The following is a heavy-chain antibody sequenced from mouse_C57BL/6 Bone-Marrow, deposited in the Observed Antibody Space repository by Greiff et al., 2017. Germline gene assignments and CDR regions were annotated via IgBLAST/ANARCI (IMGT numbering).Heavy chain of an antibody. CDR1: GFTFSSYA. CDR2: ISDGGSYT. D-gene: IGHD2-2*01. V-gene: IGHV5-4*01. J-gene: IGHJ2*01. CDR3: AGDPGDLLWLRRNYFDD. Sequence: EVKLVESGGGLVKPGGSLKLSCAASGFTFSSYAMSWVRQTPEKRLEWVATISDGGSYTYYPDNVKGRFTISRDNAKNNLYLQMSHLKSEDTAMYYCAGDPGDLLWLRRNYFDDWGQGTTLTVSS.